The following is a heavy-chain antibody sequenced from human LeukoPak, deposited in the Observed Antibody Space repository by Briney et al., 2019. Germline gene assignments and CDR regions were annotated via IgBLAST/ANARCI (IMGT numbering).Heavy chain of an antibody. CDR1: GFTFSSYS. D-gene: IGHD3-22*01. CDR3: ARSHRKTYYYDSSGYCYY. Sequence: GGSPRLSCAASGFTFSSYSMNWVRQAPGKGLEWVSSISSSSSYIYYADSVKGRFTISRDNAKNSLYLQMNSLRAEDTAVYYCARSHRKTYYYDSSGYCYYWGQGTLVTVSS. J-gene: IGHJ4*02. CDR2: ISSSSSYI. V-gene: IGHV3-21*01.